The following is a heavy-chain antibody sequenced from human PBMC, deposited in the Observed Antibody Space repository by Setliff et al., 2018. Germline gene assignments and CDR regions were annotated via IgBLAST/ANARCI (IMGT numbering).Heavy chain of an antibody. CDR2: VYTSWSP. Sequence: SETLSLTCTVSGDSISSRTHYWSWIRQPAGKGLEWIGQVYTSWSPNYNPSLKSRVTISLDTSKNQFSLNLSSLTAADTAVYYCARVSGFQYMDVWGKGTTVTVSS. D-gene: IGHD3-3*01. V-gene: IGHV4-61*09. J-gene: IGHJ6*03. CDR3: ARVSGFQYMDV. CDR1: GDSISSRTHY.